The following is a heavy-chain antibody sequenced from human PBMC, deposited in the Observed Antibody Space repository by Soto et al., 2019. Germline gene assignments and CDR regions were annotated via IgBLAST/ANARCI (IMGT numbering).Heavy chain of an antibody. D-gene: IGHD3-16*01. CDR2: INHVGRT. J-gene: IGHJ5*02. Sequence: PSGTLSLTCALHVGFLSESYWTWIRHPPGKGLEWIGEINHVGRTNYNPSLKSRVTMSVDTSQNQFSLRLISVTAADTAMYFCVRIRYQLPSSVLWLDPWGQGTTVTVSS. CDR3: VRIRYQLPSSVLWLDP. CDR1: VGFLSESY. V-gene: IGHV4-34*01.